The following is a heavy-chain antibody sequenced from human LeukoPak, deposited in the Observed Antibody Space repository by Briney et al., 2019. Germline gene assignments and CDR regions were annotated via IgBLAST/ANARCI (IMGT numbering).Heavy chain of an antibody. J-gene: IGHJ4*02. CDR1: GGSISSSSYY. D-gene: IGHD6-13*01. Sequence: SETLSLTCTVSGGSISSSSYYWVWIRQPPGKGLEWIGSIYYSGSTYYNPSLKSRVTISVDTSKNQFSLKLSSVTAADTAVYYCARQGGFSSSWFYFDYWGQGTLVTVSS. CDR3: ARQGGFSSSWFYFDY. CDR2: IYYSGST. V-gene: IGHV4-39*01.